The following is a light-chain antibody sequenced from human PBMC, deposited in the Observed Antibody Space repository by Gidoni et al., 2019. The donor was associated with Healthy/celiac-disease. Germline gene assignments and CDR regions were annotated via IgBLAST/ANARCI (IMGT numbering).Light chain of an antibody. CDR2: ASS. CDR3: QQSYSTPWT. Sequence: DIQMTQSPSSLSASVGDRVTITCRASQSISSYLNWYQQKPGKAPKLLIYASSSLQSGVPSRFSGSGSGTDFTLTISSLQPEDFATYNCQQSYSTPWTFXQXTKVXIK. CDR1: QSISSY. V-gene: IGKV1-39*01. J-gene: IGKJ1*01.